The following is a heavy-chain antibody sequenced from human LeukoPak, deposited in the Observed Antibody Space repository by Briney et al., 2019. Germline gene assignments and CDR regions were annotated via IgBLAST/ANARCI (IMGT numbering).Heavy chain of an antibody. CDR2: IYHSGST. CDR3: ARSHDYSNYGSPLNFDY. D-gene: IGHD4-11*01. V-gene: IGHV4-30-2*01. Sequence: SQTLSLTCAVFAGSISSGCYSWSWIRQPPGKGLEWIGYIYHSGSTYYNPSLKSRVTISVDRSKNQFSLKLSSVTAADTAVYYCARSHDYSNYGSPLNFDYWGQGTLVTVSS. J-gene: IGHJ4*02. CDR1: AGSISSGCYS.